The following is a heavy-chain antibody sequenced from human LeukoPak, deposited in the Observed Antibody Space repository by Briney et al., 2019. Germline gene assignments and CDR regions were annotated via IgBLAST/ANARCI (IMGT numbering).Heavy chain of an antibody. V-gene: IGHV4-4*07. J-gene: IGHJ6*02. D-gene: IGHD4-11*01. Sequence: HPSETLSLTCTVSGGSIGSYYWSWIRQPAGKGLEWIGRIYTSGSTNYNLSLKSRVTMSVDTSKNQFSLKLSSVTAADTAVYYCARGGLVEYSNYRYYYYYYGMDVWGQGTTVTVSS. CDR3: ARGGLVEYSNYRYYYYYYGMDV. CDR1: GGSIGSYY. CDR2: IYTSGST.